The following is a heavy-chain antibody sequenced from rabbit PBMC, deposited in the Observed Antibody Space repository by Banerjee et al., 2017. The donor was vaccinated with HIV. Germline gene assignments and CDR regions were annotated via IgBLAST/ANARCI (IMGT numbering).Heavy chain of an antibody. Sequence: QEQLEESGRGLVRPEGSLTLTCKASGFDFSHYGVSWVRQAPGKGLEWIGYIDPVFGSTHYASWVNGRFTISSHNAQNTLYLQLNSLTAADTATYFCARDTGSSFSSYGMDLWGPGTLVTVS. J-gene: IGHJ6*01. V-gene: IGHV1S47*01. D-gene: IGHD8-1*01. CDR3: ARDTGSSFSSYGMDL. CDR1: GFDFSHYG. CDR2: IDPVFGST.